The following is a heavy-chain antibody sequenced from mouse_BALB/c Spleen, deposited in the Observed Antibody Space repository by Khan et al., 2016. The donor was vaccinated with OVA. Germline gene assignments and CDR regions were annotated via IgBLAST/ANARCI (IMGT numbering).Heavy chain of an antibody. CDR2: IWGDGNT. CDR3: AKDRGYYAVDY. CDR1: GFSLTSYG. Sequence: VQLQESGPGLVVPSQSLSITCTVSGFSLTSYGVSWVRQPPGKGLEWLGVIWGDGNTNFHSALRSRLSISKDNSKSQVFLKLNNLQTDDTATYYCAKDRGYYAVDYWGQGTSVTVSS. V-gene: IGHV2-3*01. J-gene: IGHJ4*01.